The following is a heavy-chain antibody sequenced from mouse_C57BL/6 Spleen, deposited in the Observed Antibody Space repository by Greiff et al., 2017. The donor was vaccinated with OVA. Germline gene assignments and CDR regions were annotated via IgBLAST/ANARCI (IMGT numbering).Heavy chain of an antibody. CDR3: ARGDYYGSSRYFDD. Sequence: DVQLVESEGGLVQPGSSMKLSCTASGFTFSDYYMAWVRQVPEKGLEWVANINYDGSSTYYLDSLKSRFIISRDNAKNILYLQLSSLKSEDTATYYCARGDYYGSSRYFDDWGKGTTVTVSA. J-gene: IGHJ1*03. CDR1: GFTFSDYY. V-gene: IGHV5-16*01. CDR2: INYDGSST. D-gene: IGHD1-1*01.